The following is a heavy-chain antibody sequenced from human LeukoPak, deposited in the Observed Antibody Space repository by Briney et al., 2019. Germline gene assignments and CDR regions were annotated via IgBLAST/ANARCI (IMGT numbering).Heavy chain of an antibody. V-gene: IGHV4-4*02. CDR1: GGSISSSNW. Sequence: TSETLSLTCAVSGGSISSSNWWSWVRQPPGKGLEWIGEIYHSGSTNYNPSLKSRVTISVDKSKNQFSLKLSSVTAADTAVYYCARLKDSSSWRRFDAFDIWGQGTMVTVSS. CDR2: IYHSGST. J-gene: IGHJ3*02. CDR3: ARLKDSSSWRRFDAFDI. D-gene: IGHD6-13*01.